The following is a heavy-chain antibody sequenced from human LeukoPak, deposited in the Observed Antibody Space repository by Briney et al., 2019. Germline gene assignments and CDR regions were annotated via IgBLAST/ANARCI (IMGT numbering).Heavy chain of an antibody. J-gene: IGHJ3*02. CDR3: AKETEAFDI. V-gene: IGHV3-30*18. Sequence: GGSLRLSCAASGFTFSSYGMHWVRQAPGKGLEWVAVISYDGSNKYYADSVKGRFTISRDNSKNTLYLQMNSLRAEDTAVYYCAKETEAFDIWGQGTMVTVSS. CDR1: GFTFSSYG. CDR2: ISYDGSNK.